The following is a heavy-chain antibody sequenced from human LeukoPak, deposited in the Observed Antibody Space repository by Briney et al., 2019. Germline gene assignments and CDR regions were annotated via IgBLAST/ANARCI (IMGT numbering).Heavy chain of an antibody. J-gene: IGHJ4*02. D-gene: IGHD6-19*01. CDR3: AKSKSRGWYYFDY. CDR2: ISGSGGST. V-gene: IGHV3-23*01. CDR1: GFTFSGSA. Sequence: GGSLRLPCAASGFTFSGSAMGWVRQAPGKGLECVSAISGSGGSTYYADSVKGRFTISRDNSKNTLYLQINSLRAEDTAVYYCAKSKSRGWYYFDYWGQGTLVTVSS.